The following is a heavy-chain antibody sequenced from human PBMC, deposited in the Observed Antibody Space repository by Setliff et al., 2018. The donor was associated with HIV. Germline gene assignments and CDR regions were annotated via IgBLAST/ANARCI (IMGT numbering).Heavy chain of an antibody. Sequence: SETLSLTCTVSGGSISSYYWSWIRQPPGKGLEWIGYIHYSGSTNYNPSLKSRVTISVDTSKNQFSLKLSSVTAADTAVYYCARNRDYYDSSGYYSYYFDYWGQGTLVTVSS. D-gene: IGHD3-22*01. CDR2: IHYSGST. CDR3: ARNRDYYDSSGYYSYYFDY. V-gene: IGHV4-59*01. J-gene: IGHJ4*02. CDR1: GGSISSYY.